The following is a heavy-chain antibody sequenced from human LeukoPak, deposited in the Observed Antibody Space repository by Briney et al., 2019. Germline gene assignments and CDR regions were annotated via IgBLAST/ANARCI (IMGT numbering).Heavy chain of an antibody. Sequence: SETLSLTCTVSGGSISSYYWGWIRQPPGKGLEWIGTIFHSGSTYSNPSLKSRVTISVDTSKNQFSLKLSSVTAADTAVCYCARDNVIAVAEGFDYWGQGTLVTVSS. CDR3: ARDNVIAVAEGFDY. D-gene: IGHD6-19*01. CDR2: IFHSGST. V-gene: IGHV4-38-2*02. J-gene: IGHJ4*02. CDR1: GGSISSYY.